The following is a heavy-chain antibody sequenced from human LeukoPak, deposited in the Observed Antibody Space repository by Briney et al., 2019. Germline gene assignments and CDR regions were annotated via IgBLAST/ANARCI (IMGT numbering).Heavy chain of an antibody. CDR3: ARGSSYYYGSGSYRIPLSWFDP. CDR1: GFSFSSYA. V-gene: IGHV3-23*01. CDR2: ISGSGGST. J-gene: IGHJ5*02. Sequence: GGSLRLSCAASGFSFSSYAMSWVRQAPGKGLEWVSAISGSGGSTYYADSVKGRFTISRDNSKNTLYLQMNSLRAEDTAVYYCARGSSYYYGSGSYRIPLSWFDPWGQGTLVTVSS. D-gene: IGHD3-10*01.